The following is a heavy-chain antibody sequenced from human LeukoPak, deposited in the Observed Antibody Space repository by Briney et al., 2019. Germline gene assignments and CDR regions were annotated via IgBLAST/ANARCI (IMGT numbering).Heavy chain of an antibody. V-gene: IGHV7-4-1*02. CDR1: GYTFTSYA. Sequence: ASVTVSCKASGYTFTSYAMNWVRQAPGQGLEWMGWINTNTGNPTYAQGFTGRFVFSLDTSVSTAYLQISSLKAEDTAVYYCARDRNRDCTNGVCYATNWFDPWGQGTLVTVSS. CDR2: INTNTGNP. D-gene: IGHD2-8*01. CDR3: ARDRNRDCTNGVCYATNWFDP. J-gene: IGHJ5*02.